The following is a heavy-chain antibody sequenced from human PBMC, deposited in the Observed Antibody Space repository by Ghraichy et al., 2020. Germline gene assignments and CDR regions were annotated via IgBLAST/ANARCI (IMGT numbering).Heavy chain of an antibody. J-gene: IGHJ4*02. D-gene: IGHD2-2*01. Sequence: GGSLRLSCAASGFTFSSYGMHWVRQAPGKGLEWVAVIWYDGSNKYYADSVKGRFTISRDNSKNTLYLQMNSLRAEDTAVYYCARDQKYNDQLLFTFDYWGQGTLVTVSS. CDR1: GFTFSSYG. V-gene: IGHV3-33*01. CDR3: ARDQKYNDQLLFTFDY. CDR2: IWYDGSNK.